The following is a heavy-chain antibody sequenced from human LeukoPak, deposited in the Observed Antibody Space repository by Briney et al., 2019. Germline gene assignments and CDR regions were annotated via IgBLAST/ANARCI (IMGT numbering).Heavy chain of an antibody. D-gene: IGHD6-13*01. V-gene: IGHV1-69*13. J-gene: IGHJ6*03. CDR2: IIPIFGTA. Sequence: ASVKVSCKASGGTFSSYAISWVRQAPGQGLEWMGGIIPIFGTANYAQKFQGRVTITADESTSTAYMELSGLRSEDTAEYYSAVKIAAAATSWYYYMDVWGKGTTVTISS. CDR3: AVKIAAAATSWYYYMDV. CDR1: GGTFSSYA.